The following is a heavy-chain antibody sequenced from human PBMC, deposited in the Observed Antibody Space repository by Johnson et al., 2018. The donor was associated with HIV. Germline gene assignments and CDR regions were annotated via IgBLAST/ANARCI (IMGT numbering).Heavy chain of an antibody. V-gene: IGHV3-13*01. J-gene: IGHJ3*02. CDR2: IGTAGDT. Sequence: VQLVGSGGGLVQPGGSLRLSCAASGFTFSSYDMHWVRQATGKGLEWVSAIGTAGDTYYPGSVMGRFTLSRENAKNSLFLQMNSLEAGDTAGYYCARAGVGAGAFDIWGQGTMVTVSS. CDR1: GFTFSSYD. CDR3: ARAGVGAGAFDI. D-gene: IGHD1-26*01.